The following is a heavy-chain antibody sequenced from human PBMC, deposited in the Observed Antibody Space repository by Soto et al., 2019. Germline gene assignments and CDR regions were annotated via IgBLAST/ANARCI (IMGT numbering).Heavy chain of an antibody. Sequence: LSLTCTVSGGSITTYYWSWIRQPPGKGLEWIGYIYYSGSTYYNPSLKSRITISVDTSKNQFSLKLGSVTAADTAVYYCARSYSGSYHTLFHYRSQGSSVIVSS. CDR3: ARSYSGSYHTLFHY. CDR1: GGSITTYY. V-gene: IGHV4-59*08. J-gene: IGHJ1*01. CDR2: IYYSGST. D-gene: IGHD1-26*01.